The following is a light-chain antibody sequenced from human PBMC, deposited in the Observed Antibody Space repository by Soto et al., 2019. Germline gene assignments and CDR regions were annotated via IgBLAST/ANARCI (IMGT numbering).Light chain of an antibody. J-gene: IGLJ2*01. CDR3: SSSTNSVL. CDR1: TSDVGGYNL. Sequence: QSALTQPASVSGSPGQSITISCTGTTSDVGGYNLVSWYQQYPGKAPKLIIHEDSKRPSGVSNRFSGSKSGNTASLTISGLQAEDEADYYCSSSTNSVLFGGGTKLTVL. CDR2: EDS. V-gene: IGLV2-23*01.